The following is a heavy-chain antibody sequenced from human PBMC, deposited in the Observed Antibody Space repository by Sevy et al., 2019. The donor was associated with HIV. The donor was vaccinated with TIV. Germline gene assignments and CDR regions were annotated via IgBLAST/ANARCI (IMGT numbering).Heavy chain of an antibody. V-gene: IGHV1-2*02. D-gene: IGHD2-15*01. J-gene: IGHJ5*02. CDR3: ARQVDNWFDP. CDR1: GYTFTYYY. Sequence: ASVKVSCETSGYTFTYYYIHWVRQAPGQGLEWMGWINPSSGGTQYAQKFQGRVSVTSETSRRTSYMELRRLRSDDMALYYCARQVDNWFDPWGQGTPVTVSS. CDR2: INPSSGGT.